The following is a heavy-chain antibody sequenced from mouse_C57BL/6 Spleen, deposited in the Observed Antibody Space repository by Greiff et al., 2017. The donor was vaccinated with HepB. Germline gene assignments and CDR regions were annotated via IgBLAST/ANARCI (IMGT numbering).Heavy chain of an antibody. CDR1: GFTFSDYG. V-gene: IGHV5-15*01. CDR2: ISNLAYSI. J-gene: IGHJ1*03. D-gene: IGHD1-1*01. Sequence: EVKVVESGGGLVQPGGSLKLSCAASGFTFSDYGMAWVRQAPRKGPEWVAFISNLAYSIYYADTVTGRFTISRENAKNTLYLEMSSLRSEDTAMYYCAGGSSPWYFDVWGTGTTVTISS. CDR3: AGGSSPWYFDV.